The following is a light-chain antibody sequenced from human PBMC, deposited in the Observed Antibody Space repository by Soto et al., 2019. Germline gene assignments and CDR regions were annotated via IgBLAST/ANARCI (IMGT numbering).Light chain of an antibody. CDR1: QSVSSSY. Sequence: ESVLTPSPGTLSLSPGERANLSCRASQSVSSSYLAWYQQKPGPAPRLLIYGASSRATGIPDRFSGSGSGTDFILISSRLEPEGFALYYFQQYGSSDTFGQGTKLEIK. J-gene: IGKJ2*01. CDR3: QQYGSSDT. CDR2: GAS. V-gene: IGKV3-20*01.